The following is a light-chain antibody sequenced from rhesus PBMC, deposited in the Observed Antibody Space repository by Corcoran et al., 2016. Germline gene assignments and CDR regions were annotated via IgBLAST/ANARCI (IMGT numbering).Light chain of an antibody. J-gene: IGKJ1*01. V-gene: IGKV2-104*02. CDR3: MQGIEFPWT. CDR2: EVS. CDR1: QSLLDSEDGNTY. Sequence: DIVMTQTPLSLPVTPGEPASISCRSSQSLLDSEDGNTYLDWYLQKPGQSPQLLIYEVSNRASGVPERVSGSGADTVFTLKISRVEAEYVGVYYGMQGIEFPWTSGQGTKVEIK.